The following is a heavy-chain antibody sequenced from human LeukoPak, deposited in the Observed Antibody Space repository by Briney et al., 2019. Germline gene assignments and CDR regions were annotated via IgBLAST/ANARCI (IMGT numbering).Heavy chain of an antibody. V-gene: IGHV4-39*01. CDR2: IYYSGMT. D-gene: IGHD3-3*01. CDR3: ARHFWSYYYTDY. Sequence: PSETLSLTCTVSGDSITSSSYYWGWIRQPPGKGLEWIGSIYYSGMTYSNPSLKSRVTISVDTSKNQFSLKLSSVTAADTAVYYCARHFWSYYYTDYWGQGTLVTVSS. J-gene: IGHJ4*02. CDR1: GDSITSSSYY.